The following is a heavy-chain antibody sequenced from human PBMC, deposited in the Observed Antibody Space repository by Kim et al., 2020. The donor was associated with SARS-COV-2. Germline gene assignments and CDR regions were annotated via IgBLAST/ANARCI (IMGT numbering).Heavy chain of an antibody. D-gene: IGHD6-19*01. CDR2: IYYSGST. Sequence: SETLSLTCTVSGGSISSSSYYWGWIRQPPGKGLEWIGSIYYSGSTYYNPSLKSRVTISVDTSKNQFSLKLSSVTAADTAVYYCARLQWEYSSGGDAFDIWGQGTMVTVSS. V-gene: IGHV4-39*01. CDR1: GGSISSSSYY. J-gene: IGHJ3*02. CDR3: ARLQWEYSSGGDAFDI.